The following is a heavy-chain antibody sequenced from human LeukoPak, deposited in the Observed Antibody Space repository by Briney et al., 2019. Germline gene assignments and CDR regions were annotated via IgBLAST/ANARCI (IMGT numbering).Heavy chain of an antibody. CDR3: ARHAREGATGSWFDP. CDR1: GSSFNNYW. V-gene: IGHV5-51*01. CDR2: IYPGDSDT. D-gene: IGHD1-26*01. J-gene: IGHJ5*02. Sequence: GASLKISCKGSGSSFNNYWIVWVRQMPGKGLECMGIIYPGDSDTRYSPSFQGQVTISADKSISTAYLQWSSLKASDSAIYYCARHAREGATGSWFDPWGQGTLVTVSS.